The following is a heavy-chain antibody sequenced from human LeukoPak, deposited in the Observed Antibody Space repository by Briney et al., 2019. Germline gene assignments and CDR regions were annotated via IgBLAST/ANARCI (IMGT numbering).Heavy chain of an antibody. CDR2: FSGYNGNT. J-gene: IGHJ4*02. D-gene: IGHD6-19*01. Sequence: ASVKVSCKASGYTFTSYGISWVRQAPGQRLEWMGWFSGYNGNTNYAQKLQGRVTRTTDPSTRTAYMERRSLRSDDTAVYYCARVWQWLVQDYWGQGTLVTVSS. CDR3: ARVWQWLVQDY. CDR1: GYTFTSYG. V-gene: IGHV1-18*01.